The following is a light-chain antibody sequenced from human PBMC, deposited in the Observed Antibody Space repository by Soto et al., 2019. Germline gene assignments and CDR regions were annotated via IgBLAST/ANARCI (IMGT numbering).Light chain of an antibody. J-gene: IGLJ1*01. CDR3: FSFTSTNTHV. Sequence: QSVLAQPASVSGSPGQSVTISCTVTSSDFGSYKFVSWYQHHPGKVPKVIIYETSKRPSGVSDRFSGSKSGNTASLTISGLQAEDEADYYCFSFTSTNTHVFGSGTKVTLL. CDR1: SSDFGSYKF. V-gene: IGLV2-23*01. CDR2: ETS.